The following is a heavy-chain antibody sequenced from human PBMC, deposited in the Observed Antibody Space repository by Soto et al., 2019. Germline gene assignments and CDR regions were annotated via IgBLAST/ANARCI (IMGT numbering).Heavy chain of an antibody. CDR2: ISGSGGST. CDR3: AKSGGVVVAPDY. V-gene: IGHV3-23*01. CDR1: GFTFSSYA. D-gene: IGHD2-15*01. Sequence: GGSLRLSCAASGFTFSSYAMSWVRQAPGKGLEWVSAISGSGGSTYYADSVKGRFTISRDDSKNTLYLQMNSLRAEDTAVYYCAKSGGVVVAPDYWGQGTLVTVSS. J-gene: IGHJ4*02.